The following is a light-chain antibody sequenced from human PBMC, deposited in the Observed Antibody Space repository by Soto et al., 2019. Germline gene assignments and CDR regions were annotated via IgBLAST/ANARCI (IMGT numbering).Light chain of an antibody. CDR1: QNVANN. CDR3: QQYGSSAPIT. CDR2: GAS. Sequence: EIVLTQSPATLSLSPGERATLSCRASQNVANNLNWYQQKPGQAPRLLIYGASIRATGIPDRFSGSGSETDFTLTISRLEPEDFALYYCQQYGSSAPITFGQGTRLEIK. V-gene: IGKV3-20*01. J-gene: IGKJ5*01.